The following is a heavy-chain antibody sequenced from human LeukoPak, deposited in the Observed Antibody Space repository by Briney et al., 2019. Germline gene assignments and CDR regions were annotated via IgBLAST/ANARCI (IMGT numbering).Heavy chain of an antibody. J-gene: IGHJ4*02. CDR2: INPNSGGT. Sequence: ASVKVSCKASGYTFTGYYMHWVRQAPGQGLEWMGWINPNSGGTNYAQKFQGRVTMTRDTSISTAYMELSRLRSDDTAVYYCARVNSDSSGYYYFDYWGQGTLVTISS. V-gene: IGHV1-2*02. D-gene: IGHD3-22*01. CDR3: ARVNSDSSGYYYFDY. CDR1: GYTFTGYY.